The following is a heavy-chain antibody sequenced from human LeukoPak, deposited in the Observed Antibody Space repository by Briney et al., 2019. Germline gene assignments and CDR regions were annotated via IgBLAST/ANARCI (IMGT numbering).Heavy chain of an antibody. CDR2: IGTGGET. Sequence: PGGSLRLSCAASGFIFSAYAMSWVRQAPGQGLEWVSVIGTGGETHYADSVRGRFTISRNNFKNTLYLQMNSLRAEDTAVNYCAKRVTVTTKYFDSWGQGTLVTVSS. J-gene: IGHJ4*02. D-gene: IGHD4-17*01. V-gene: IGHV3-23*01. CDR1: GFIFSAYA. CDR3: AKRVTVTTKYFDS.